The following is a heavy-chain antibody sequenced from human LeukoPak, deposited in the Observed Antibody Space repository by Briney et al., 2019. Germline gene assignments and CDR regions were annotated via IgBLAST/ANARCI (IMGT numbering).Heavy chain of an antibody. Sequence: SETLSLTCAVYGGSFSGYYWSWIRQPPGKGLEWIGEINHSGSTNYNPSLKSRVTISVDTSKNQFSLKLSSVTAADTAVYYCASPFYYDFWSGPDAFDIWGQGTMVTVSS. D-gene: IGHD3-3*01. CDR1: GGSFSGYY. J-gene: IGHJ3*02. V-gene: IGHV4-34*01. CDR2: INHSGST. CDR3: ASPFYYDFWSGPDAFDI.